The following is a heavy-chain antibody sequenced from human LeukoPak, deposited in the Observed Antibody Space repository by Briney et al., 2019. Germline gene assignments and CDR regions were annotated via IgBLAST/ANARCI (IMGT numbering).Heavy chain of an antibody. Sequence: KTSETLSLTCTVSGDTLSSNGYYWSWIRQHPEKGLEWNGYIYHSGITSYNPSLKSRLTMSVDTSENQFSLRLISVTAAEAAVYYCAKGTAIANSPRGTPSGYGVDVWGQGTTVTVYS. V-gene: IGHV4-31*03. D-gene: IGHD5-18*01. CDR1: GDTLSSNGYY. J-gene: IGHJ6*01. CDR3: AKGTAIANSPRGTPSGYGVDV. CDR2: IYHSGIT.